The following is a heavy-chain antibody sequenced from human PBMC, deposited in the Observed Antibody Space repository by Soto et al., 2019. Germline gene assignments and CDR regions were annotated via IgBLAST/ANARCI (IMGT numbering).Heavy chain of an antibody. D-gene: IGHD6-13*01. CDR3: TRDASRDSSARGWFDP. Sequence: PGGSLRRSFAAAGFTFRIFTLNWVRHAPWKGLEWVSTISSNSAYIYYTDALRGRFTISRDNAKNSLHLQMNSLRAEDTAVYYCTRDASRDSSARGWFDPWGPGTLVTVSS. V-gene: IGHV3-21*01. CDR2: ISSNSAYI. J-gene: IGHJ5*02. CDR1: GFTFRIFT.